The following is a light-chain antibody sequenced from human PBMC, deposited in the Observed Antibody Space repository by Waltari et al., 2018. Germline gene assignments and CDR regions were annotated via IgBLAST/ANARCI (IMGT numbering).Light chain of an antibody. CDR2: SNN. V-gene: IGLV1-44*01. CDR3: AAWDDSLNGLVV. CDR1: SSNIKRNT. J-gene: IGLJ2*01. Sequence: QSVLTQPLSASGTPGQRVTISCSGSSSNIKRNTVNWYQQPPGTAPKLLIYSNNQRPSGVPDRFSGPKSGTSASLAISGLQSEDEADYYCAAWDDSLNGLVVFGGGTKLTVL.